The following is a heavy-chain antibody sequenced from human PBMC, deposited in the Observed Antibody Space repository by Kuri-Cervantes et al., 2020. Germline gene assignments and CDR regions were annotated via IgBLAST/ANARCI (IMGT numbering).Heavy chain of an antibody. D-gene: IGHD3-10*01. CDR2: IYHSGTT. CDR3: AKHLNVVRGVRGRSISSKNWFDP. J-gene: IGHJ5*02. V-gene: IGHV4-38-2*01. Sequence: WIRQSPGKGLEWIGSIYHSGTTHYNPSLKSRVTISLDTSKNQFSLNLNSVTAADTAVYYCAKHLNVVRGVRGRSISSKNWFDPWGQGTRVTVSS.